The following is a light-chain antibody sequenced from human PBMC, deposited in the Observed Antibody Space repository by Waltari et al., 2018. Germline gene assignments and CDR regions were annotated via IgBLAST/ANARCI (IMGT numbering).Light chain of an antibody. CDR1: QSVRSY. CDR2: DAS. Sequence: EIVLTQSPATLSLSPGERATLSCRASQSVRSYLAWYQQTPGQAPRLLIYDASNRAPGIPARFSGSGSGTDVTLTISSLEPEDFAVYYCQQRSNWPPVFTFGPGTKVDLK. J-gene: IGKJ3*01. V-gene: IGKV3-11*01. CDR3: QQRSNWPPVFT.